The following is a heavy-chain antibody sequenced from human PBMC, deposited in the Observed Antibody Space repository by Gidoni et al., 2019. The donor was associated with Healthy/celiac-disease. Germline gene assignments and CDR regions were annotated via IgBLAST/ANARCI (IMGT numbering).Heavy chain of an antibody. CDR1: GGSISSGGYY. CDR2: ICYSGST. J-gene: IGHJ3*02. D-gene: IGHD3-16*01. V-gene: IGHV4-31*03. CDR3: ARTIPLYGAFDI. Sequence: QVQLQESGPGLVKPSQTLSLTCTVSGGSISSGGYYWSWIRQHPGKGLEWIGYICYSGSTYYNPSLKSRVTISVDTSKNQFSLKLSSVTAADTAVYYCARTIPLYGAFDIWGQGTMVTVSS.